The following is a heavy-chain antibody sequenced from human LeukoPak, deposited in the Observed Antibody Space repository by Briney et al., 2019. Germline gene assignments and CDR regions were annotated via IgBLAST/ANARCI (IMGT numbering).Heavy chain of an antibody. V-gene: IGHV3-30-3*01. Sequence: SGGSLRLSCAASGFTFSSYDMHWVRQAPGEGLEWVAVISFDGSNNYYGDSLKGRFTISRDNSKNTLYLQMNSLRGEDMAIYYCARDFGWLSGFDYWGQGTLVTVSS. D-gene: IGHD3-9*01. CDR1: GFTFSSYD. J-gene: IGHJ4*02. CDR3: ARDFGWLSGFDY. CDR2: ISFDGSNN.